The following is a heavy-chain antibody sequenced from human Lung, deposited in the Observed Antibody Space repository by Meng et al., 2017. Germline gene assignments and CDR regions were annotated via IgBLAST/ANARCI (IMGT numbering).Heavy chain of an antibody. CDR3: TKNDFYCLGY. CDR1: GGSISSYNW. Sequence: QVQLQEWGLLMVKALGSRSFRCAVSGGSISSYNWWSWVRQPPGKGLEWIGEIYHSGSTNYNPSLKSRITISVDKPKNQFSLTLSSVTAAETAVYYCTKNDFYCLGYWGQGTLVTVSS. D-gene: IGHD2-21*01. V-gene: IGHV4-4*03. CDR2: IYHSGST. J-gene: IGHJ4*02.